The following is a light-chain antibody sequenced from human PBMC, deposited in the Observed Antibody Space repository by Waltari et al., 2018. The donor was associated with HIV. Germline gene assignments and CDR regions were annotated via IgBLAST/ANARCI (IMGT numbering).Light chain of an antibody. J-gene: IGLJ1*01. CDR1: NSNLGNNY. CDR2: ENE. CDR3: GTWDSSLSLYV. V-gene: IGLV1-51*01. Sequence: QSILTQPPSVSAAPGQKVTISCSGDNSNLGNNYVSWYQQVPGRAPRLLIYENEKRPSGIPDRFSASKAGMSATLDIAGLQIVDEADYYCGTWDSSLSLYVFGTGTTVAVL.